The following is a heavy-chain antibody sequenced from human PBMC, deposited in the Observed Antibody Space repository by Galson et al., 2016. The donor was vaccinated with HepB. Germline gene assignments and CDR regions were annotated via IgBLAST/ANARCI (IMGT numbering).Heavy chain of an antibody. D-gene: IGHD3-3*01. J-gene: IGHJ6*02. CDR1: GGTFGSSA. CDR2: IIPIFGTA. V-gene: IGHV1-69*06. CDR3: TRGITIFGVVIRRYGMDF. Sequence: SVKVSCKASGGTFGSSAFSWVRQAPGQGLEWMGGIIPIFGTAKYAQKFQGRVTIIADKSTRTAFMELSSLRSEDTAVYYCTRGITIFGVVIRRYGMDFWGHGTTVTVSS.